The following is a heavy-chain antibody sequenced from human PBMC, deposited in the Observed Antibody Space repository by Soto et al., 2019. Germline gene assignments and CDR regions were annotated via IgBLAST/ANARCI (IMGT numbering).Heavy chain of an antibody. J-gene: IGHJ4*02. CDR3: ARGLGYSSSSDLLH. CDR1: GYTFTSYD. Sequence: GASVKVSCKASGYTFTSYDINWVRQATGQGLEWMGWMNPNSGNTGYAQKFQGRVTMTRNASISTAYMELSSLRSEDTAVYYCARGLGYSSSSDLLHWGQGTLVTVSS. CDR2: MNPNSGNT. D-gene: IGHD6-6*01. V-gene: IGHV1-8*01.